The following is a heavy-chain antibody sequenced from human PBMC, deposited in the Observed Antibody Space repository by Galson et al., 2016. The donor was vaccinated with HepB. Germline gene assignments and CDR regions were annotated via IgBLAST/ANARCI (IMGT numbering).Heavy chain of an antibody. J-gene: IGHJ4*02. CDR3: VRDPVSGWGPFDY. Sequence: SVKVSCKASGYTFTNYPINWVRQAPGQRLEWMGWISTGNDETKYAQNFQGRATFTKDTSASTAYMELNSLRSEDTAVYYCVRDPVSGWGPFDYWGQGTLVTVSS. D-gene: IGHD6-19*01. V-gene: IGHV1-3*04. CDR1: GYTFTNYP. CDR2: ISTGNDET.